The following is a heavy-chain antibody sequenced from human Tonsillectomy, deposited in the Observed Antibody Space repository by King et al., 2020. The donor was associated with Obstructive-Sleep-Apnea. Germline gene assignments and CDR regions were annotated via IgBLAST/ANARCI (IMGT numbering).Heavy chain of an antibody. CDR1: GFTFSSYS. D-gene: IGHD3-9*01. Sequence: VQLVESGGGLVKPGGSLRLSCAASGFTFSSYSMNWVRQAPGKGLEWVSSISSSSSYIYYADSVKGRFTISRDNAKNSLYLQMNSLRAEDTAVYYCARDSHPQHSDILTCDAFDIWGQGTMVTVSS. CDR2: ISSSSSYI. J-gene: IGHJ3*02. V-gene: IGHV3-21*01. CDR3: ARDSHPQHSDILTCDAFDI.